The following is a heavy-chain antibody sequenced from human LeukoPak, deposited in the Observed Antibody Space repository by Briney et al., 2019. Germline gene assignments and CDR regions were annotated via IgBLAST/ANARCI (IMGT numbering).Heavy chain of an antibody. J-gene: IGHJ6*03. Sequence: ASVKVSCKASGYTFTGYYMHWVRQAPGQGLEWMGWINPNSGGTNYAQKFQGRVTMTRDTSISTAYMELSRLRSDDTAVYYCARLRPLEMATILGPLRYMDVWGKGATVTVSS. CDR3: ARLRPLEMATILGPLRYMDV. CDR1: GYTFTGYY. D-gene: IGHD5-24*01. CDR2: INPNSGGT. V-gene: IGHV1-2*02.